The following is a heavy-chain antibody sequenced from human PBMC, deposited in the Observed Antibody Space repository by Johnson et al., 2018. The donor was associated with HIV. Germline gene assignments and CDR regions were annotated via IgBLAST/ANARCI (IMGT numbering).Heavy chain of an antibody. D-gene: IGHD3-16*01. J-gene: IGHJ3*02. CDR3: AKPPSMGADAFDI. CDR1: GFTFSSHD. CDR2: ISYDGSNQ. V-gene: IGHV3-30*18. Sequence: QEKLVESGGGLVKPGGSLRLSCGASGFTFSSHDMHWVRHAPGKGLEWVAVISYDGSNQYCADSVKGRFTISRYNSNKTVYLQMNSLGPEDTAVYYCAKPPSMGADAFDIWGQGTMVTVSS.